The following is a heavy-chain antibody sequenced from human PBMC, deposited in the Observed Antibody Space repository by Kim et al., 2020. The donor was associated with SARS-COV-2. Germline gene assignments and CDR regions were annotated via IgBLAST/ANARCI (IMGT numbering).Heavy chain of an antibody. J-gene: IGHJ4*02. CDR2: ISAYHGNS. D-gene: IGHD5-12*01. V-gene: IGHV1-18*01. CDR3: VRGGGPRVIVALDLDN. CDR1: GYTFTNFG. Sequence: ASVKVSCKTSGYTFTNFGINWVRQAPGQGLEWMGRISAYHGNSNYAQRFQDRITLTTDTSTNTAYMELTKLRSDDTAVYFCVRGGGPRVIVALDLDNWGQGTLVTVSS.